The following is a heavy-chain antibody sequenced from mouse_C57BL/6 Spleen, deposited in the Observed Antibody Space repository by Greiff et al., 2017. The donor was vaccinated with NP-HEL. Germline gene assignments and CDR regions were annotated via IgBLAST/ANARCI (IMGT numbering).Heavy chain of an antibody. CDR2: IHPNSGST. CDR1: GYTFTSYW. J-gene: IGHJ3*01. CDR3: ARWRGVESFTY. V-gene: IGHV1-64*01. D-gene: IGHD1-1*01. Sequence: QVQLKQPGAELVKPGASVKLSCKASGYTFTSYWMHWVKQRPGQGLEWIGMIHPNSGSTNYNEKFKSKATLTVDKSSSTAYMQLSSLTSEDSAVYYCARWRGVESFTYWGQGTLVTVSA.